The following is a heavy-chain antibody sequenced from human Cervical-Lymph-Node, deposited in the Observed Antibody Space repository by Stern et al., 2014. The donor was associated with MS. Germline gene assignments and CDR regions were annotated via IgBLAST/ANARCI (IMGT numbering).Heavy chain of an antibody. J-gene: IGHJ6*02. CDR2: ISSSGRTI. Sequence: VQLVESGGGLVKPGGSLRLSCAASGFTFSDFYMSWIRQAPGKGLEWISYISSSGRTIYYADSVKGRFTISRDNAKNSLSLQMDSLRAEDTAVYYCARDQIAGFGEGSFYFYYGMDVWGQGTTVSVSS. CDR1: GFTFSDFY. D-gene: IGHD3-10*01. V-gene: IGHV3-11*01. CDR3: ARDQIAGFGEGSFYFYYGMDV.